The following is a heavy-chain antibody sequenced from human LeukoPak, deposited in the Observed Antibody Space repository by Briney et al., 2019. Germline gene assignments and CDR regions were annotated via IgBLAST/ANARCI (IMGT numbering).Heavy chain of an antibody. J-gene: IGHJ4*02. D-gene: IGHD3-3*01. CDR2: IYYSGNT. V-gene: IGHV4-39*01. CDR3: AQQTGAGLFILP. CDR1: GGSISTSNSY. Sequence: SETLSLTCAVSGGSISTSNSYWGWIRRPPGKGLEWVGSIYYSGNTYYNPSLKSRVTISVDTSKNQFSLILTSVTAADTAVYYCAQQTGAGLFILPGGQGTLVTVSS.